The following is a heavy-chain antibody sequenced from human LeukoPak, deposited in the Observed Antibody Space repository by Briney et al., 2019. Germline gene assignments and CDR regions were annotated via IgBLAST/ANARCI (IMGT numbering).Heavy chain of an antibody. J-gene: IGHJ4*02. Sequence: SETLSLTCTVSGGSISSGGYYWSWIRQPPGKGLEWIGYIYHSGSTYYNPSLKSRVTISVDRSKNQFSLKLSSVTAADTAVYYCARDGFSLSPPSEIDYWGQGTLVTVSS. CDR1: GGSISSGGYY. CDR3: ARDGFSLSPPSEIDY. D-gene: IGHD3-16*01. CDR2: IYHSGST. V-gene: IGHV4-30-2*01.